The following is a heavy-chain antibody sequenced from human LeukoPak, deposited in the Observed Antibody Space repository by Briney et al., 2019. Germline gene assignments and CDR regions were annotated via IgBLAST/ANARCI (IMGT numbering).Heavy chain of an antibody. V-gene: IGHV1-2*02. CDR1: GYTFTGYY. CDR3: ARDLGSGWIIVDY. J-gene: IGHJ4*02. Sequence: ASVKVSCKASGYTFTGYYIHWVRQAPGQGLEWMGWINPNSGDTNSAQKFQGRVTLTRDTSITTAYLEMSSLRPDDTAVYYCARDLGSGWIIVDYWGQGTLVTVSS. CDR2: INPNSGDT. D-gene: IGHD6-19*01.